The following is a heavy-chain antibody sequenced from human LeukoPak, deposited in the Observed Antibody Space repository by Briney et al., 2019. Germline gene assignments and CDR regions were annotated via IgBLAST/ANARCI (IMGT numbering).Heavy chain of an antibody. CDR3: ASTLYSYGRFDY. CDR2: ISSSSSYI. Sequence: GGSLRLSCAASGFTFSSYGMHWVRQAPGKGLEWVSSISSSSSYIYYADSVKGRFTISRDNAKNSLYLQMNSLRAEDTAVYYCASTLYSYGRFDYWGQGTLVTVSS. D-gene: IGHD5-18*01. CDR1: GFTFSSYG. V-gene: IGHV3-21*01. J-gene: IGHJ4*02.